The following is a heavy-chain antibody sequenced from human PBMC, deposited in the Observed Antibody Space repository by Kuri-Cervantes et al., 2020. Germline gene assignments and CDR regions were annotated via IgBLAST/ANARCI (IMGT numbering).Heavy chain of an antibody. CDR1: GFTFSSYW. V-gene: IGHV3-30*01. CDR2: LSHDGSSI. CDR3: ARDRGTGWYLPHVP. J-gene: IGHJ5*02. D-gene: IGHD6-19*01. Sequence: GESLKISCAASGFTFSSYWMHWVRQAPGKGLEWVAVLSHDGSSIYYASSVKGRFTISRDNSKNTLYLQMNSLRVEDTAVYYCARDRGTGWYLPHVPWGQGTLVTVSS.